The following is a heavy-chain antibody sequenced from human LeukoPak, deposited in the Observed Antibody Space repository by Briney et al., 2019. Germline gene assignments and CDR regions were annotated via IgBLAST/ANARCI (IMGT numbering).Heavy chain of an antibody. J-gene: IGHJ6*03. CDR2: IRYDGSNK. CDR3: AKDQPYDILTGYYGVGRVHYMDV. D-gene: IGHD3-9*01. CDR1: GFTFSSYG. Sequence: PGGSLRLSCGVSGFTFSSYGMHWVRQAPGKGLEWVAFIRYDGSNKYYADSVKGRFTISRDNSKNTLYLQMNSLRAEDTAVYYCAKDQPYDILTGYYGVGRVHYMDVWGKGTTVTISS. V-gene: IGHV3-30*02.